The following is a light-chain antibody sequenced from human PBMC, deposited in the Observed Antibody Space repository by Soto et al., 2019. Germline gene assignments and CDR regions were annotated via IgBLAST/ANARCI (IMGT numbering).Light chain of an antibody. V-gene: IGKV1-39*01. CDR3: QQSYTTPPIT. J-gene: IGKJ5*01. Sequence: DIQMTQSPSSLSASVGDRVTITCRASQSISSYLNWYQQKPGKAPKLLIYAASSLQTGVPSRFTGSGSGTEFTLTIDSLQPEDFATYYCQQSYTTPPITFGQGTRLEIK. CDR1: QSISSY. CDR2: AAS.